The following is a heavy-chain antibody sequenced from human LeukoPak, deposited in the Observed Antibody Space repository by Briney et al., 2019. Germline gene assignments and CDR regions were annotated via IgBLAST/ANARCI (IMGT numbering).Heavy chain of an antibody. CDR3: ARGLLGTSSSVGYFDS. J-gene: IGHJ4*02. CDR1: GYTFTVYY. CDR2: IAPRNGGT. Sequence: ASVKVSCKTSGYTFTVYYIHWMRRAPGQGLEWMGWIAPRNGGTNYAQRFQGRVSMTRDTSISTVYMELRSLISDDTAVYYCARGLLGTSSSVGYFDSWGQGTLVTVSS. D-gene: IGHD6-6*01. V-gene: IGHV1-2*02.